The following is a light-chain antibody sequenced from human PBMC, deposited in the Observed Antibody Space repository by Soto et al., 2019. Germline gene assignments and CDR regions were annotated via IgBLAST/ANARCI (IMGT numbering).Light chain of an antibody. Sequence: EIVLTQSPGTLSLSPGERATLSCRASQSISSSYLAWYQQKPGQAPRLLIYGASSRATGIPDSFSGSGSGTDFTLTINRLELEDFAVYYCQQCGTSPTFGQGTKVEIK. CDR3: QQCGTSPT. CDR2: GAS. J-gene: IGKJ1*01. CDR1: QSISSSY. V-gene: IGKV3-20*01.